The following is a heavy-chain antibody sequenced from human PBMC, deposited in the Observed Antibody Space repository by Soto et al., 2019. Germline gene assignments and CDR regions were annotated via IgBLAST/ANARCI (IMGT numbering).Heavy chain of an antibody. J-gene: IGHJ1*01. CDR2: ISRNGTT. CDR3: ARGRVGARL. D-gene: IGHD6-6*01. CDR1: GFPVSLNY. V-gene: IGHV3-66*01. Sequence: EVQLVESGGGLVQPGWSLRLSCAASGFPVSLNYMNWVRQAPGTGLEWVSVISRNGTTYYADSVKGRFTISRDNSRDSVFLQMNSLRVEETGIYYCARGRVGARLWGQGARVTVSS.